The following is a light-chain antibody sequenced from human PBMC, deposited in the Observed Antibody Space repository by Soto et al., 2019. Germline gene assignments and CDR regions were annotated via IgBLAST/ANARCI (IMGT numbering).Light chain of an antibody. CDR2: DNV. CDR3: VTWDDSRSAAV. Sequence: QSVLTQPPSVSAAPGQKVTISCSGNYSNIGSNYVSWYQQIPERAPQLLIYDNVKRPSRTPDRFSASKSGSSATLGITDLQTGDEADYYCVTWDDSRSAAVFGGGTKLTVL. J-gene: IGLJ2*01. V-gene: IGLV1-51*01. CDR1: YSNIGSNY.